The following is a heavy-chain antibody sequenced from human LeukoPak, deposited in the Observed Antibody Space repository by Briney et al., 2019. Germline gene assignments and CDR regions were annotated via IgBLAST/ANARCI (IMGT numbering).Heavy chain of an antibody. D-gene: IGHD3-22*01. CDR1: GFTFSSYW. Sequence: GGSLRLSCAASGFTFSSYWMHWVRQAPGKGLEWVAVISYDGSNKYYADSVKGRFTISRDNSKNTLYLQMNSLRAEDTAVYYCARDGPFDSSGLWYFDYWGQGTLVTVSS. CDR2: ISYDGSNK. J-gene: IGHJ4*02. CDR3: ARDGPFDSSGLWYFDY. V-gene: IGHV3-30-3*01.